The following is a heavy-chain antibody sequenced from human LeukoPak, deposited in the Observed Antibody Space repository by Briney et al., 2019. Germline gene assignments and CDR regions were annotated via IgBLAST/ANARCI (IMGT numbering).Heavy chain of an antibody. CDR3: AREKPYYYDSSGPFDY. CDR2: ISSSGSTI. Sequence: GGSLRLSCAASGFTFSSYEMNWVRQAPGQGLEWVSYISSSGSTIYYADSVKGRFTISRDNAKNSLYLQMNSLRAEDTAVYYCAREKPYYYDSSGPFDYWGQGTLVTVSS. J-gene: IGHJ4*02. CDR1: GFTFSSYE. D-gene: IGHD3-22*01. V-gene: IGHV3-48*03.